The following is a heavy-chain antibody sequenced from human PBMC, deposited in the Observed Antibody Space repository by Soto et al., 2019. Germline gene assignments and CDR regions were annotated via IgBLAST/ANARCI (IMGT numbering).Heavy chain of an antibody. CDR2: IYPGDSDT. V-gene: IGHV5-51*01. J-gene: IGHJ6*02. CDR3: ASYDILTGSGMDV. D-gene: IGHD3-9*01. CDR1: GYSLTSYW. Sequence: VDALKSSGKGCGYSLTSYWSGWVRQMPGKGLEWMGIIYPGDSDTRYSPSFQGQVTISADKSISTAYLQWSSLKASDTAMYYCASYDILTGSGMDVWGQGTTVTVSS.